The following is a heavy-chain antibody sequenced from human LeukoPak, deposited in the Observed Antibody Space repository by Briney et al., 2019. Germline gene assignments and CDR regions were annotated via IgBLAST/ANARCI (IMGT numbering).Heavy chain of an antibody. J-gene: IGHJ4*02. V-gene: IGHV4-59*12. CDR3: ARNVPYFDY. CDR1: GGSISSYY. Sequence: PSETLSLTCTVSGGSISSYYWSWIRQPPGKGLEWIGYIYYSGSTNYNPSLKSRVTISVDTSKSQFSLKLSSVTAADTAVYYCARNVPYFDYWGQGTLVTVSS. CDR2: IYYSGST.